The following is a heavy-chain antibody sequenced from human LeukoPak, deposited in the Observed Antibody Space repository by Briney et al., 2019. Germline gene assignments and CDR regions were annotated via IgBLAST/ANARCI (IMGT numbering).Heavy chain of an antibody. J-gene: IGHJ3*02. CDR2: ISHSGNT. CDR1: GGSFSGYY. CDR3: AMIVVAEPFPDTFDI. V-gene: IGHV4-34*01. Sequence: SETLSLTCAVYGGSFSGYYWSWIRQPPGKGLEWIGEISHSGNTNYNPSLKSRVTLSVDTSKNQFSLKLSSVTAADTAVYYCAMIVVAEPFPDTFDIWGQGTMVTVSS. D-gene: IGHD3-22*01.